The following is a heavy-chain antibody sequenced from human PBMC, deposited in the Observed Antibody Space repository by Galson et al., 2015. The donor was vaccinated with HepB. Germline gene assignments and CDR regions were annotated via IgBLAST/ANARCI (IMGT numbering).Heavy chain of an antibody. J-gene: IGHJ4*02. CDR3: ARDFRLRSGYYFDY. CDR1: GFTVSSNY. CDR2: IYSGGST. Sequence: SLRLSCAASGFTVSSNYMSWVRQAPGKGLEWVSVIYSGGSTYYADSVKGRFTISRDNSKNTLYLQMHSLRAEDTAVYYCARDFRLRSGYYFDYWGQGTLVTVSS. V-gene: IGHV3-66*01. D-gene: IGHD3-22*01.